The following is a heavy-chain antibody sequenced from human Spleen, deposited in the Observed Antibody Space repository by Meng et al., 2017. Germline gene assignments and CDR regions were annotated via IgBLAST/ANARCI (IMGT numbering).Heavy chain of an antibody. CDR1: GFTFGDYT. J-gene: IGHJ4*02. Sequence: GESLKISCTTSGFTFGDYTMSWVRQAPGKGLEWVSSISSSSSYIYYADSVKGRFTISRDNAKNSLYLQMNSLRAEDTAVYYCARDVRAYCGGDCYFDYWGQGTLVTVSS. CDR2: ISSSSSYI. D-gene: IGHD2-21*02. CDR3: ARDVRAYCGGDCYFDY. V-gene: IGHV3-21*01.